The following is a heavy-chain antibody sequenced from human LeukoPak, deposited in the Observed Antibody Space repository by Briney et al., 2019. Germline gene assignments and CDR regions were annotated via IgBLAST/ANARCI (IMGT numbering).Heavy chain of an antibody. V-gene: IGHV3-30*02. CDR2: IRYDGSNK. D-gene: IGHD6-13*01. CDR1: GFTFSSYG. CDR3: AKPFDINLAAAGVFDY. J-gene: IGHJ4*02. Sequence: GGSLRLSCAASGFTFSSYGMHWVRQAPGKGLEWVAFIRYDGSNKYYADSVKGRFTISRDNSKNTLYLQMNSLRAEDTAVYYCAKPFDINLAAAGVFDYWGQGTLVTVSS.